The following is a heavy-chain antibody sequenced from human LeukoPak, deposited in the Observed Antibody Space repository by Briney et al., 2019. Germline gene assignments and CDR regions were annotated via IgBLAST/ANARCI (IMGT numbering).Heavy chain of an antibody. CDR1: GGTFSSYT. CDR2: IIPILGIA. Sequence: SVKVSCKASGGTFSSYTISWVRQAPGQGLEWMGRIIPILGIANYAQKFQGRVTIIADKSTSTAYMELSSLRSGDTAVYYCAREWRGLLVAVPAAIPLFYWGQGTLVTVSS. D-gene: IGHD2-2*02. J-gene: IGHJ4*02. V-gene: IGHV1-69*04. CDR3: AREWRGLLVAVPAAIPLFY.